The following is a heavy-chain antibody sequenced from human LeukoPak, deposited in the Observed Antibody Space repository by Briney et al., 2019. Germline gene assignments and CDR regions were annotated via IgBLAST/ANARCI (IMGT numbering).Heavy chain of an antibody. V-gene: IGHV3-23*01. D-gene: IGHD6-13*01. Sequence: PGGALRLSCAASGFTFSSYGMSWVRQAPGKGLEWVSAISGSGGSTYYADSVKGRFTISRDNAKNSLYLQMNSLRAEDTAVYYCARGGLGSSHRGFDYWGQGTLVTVSS. CDR3: ARGGLGSSHRGFDY. J-gene: IGHJ4*02. CDR2: ISGSGGST. CDR1: GFTFSSYG.